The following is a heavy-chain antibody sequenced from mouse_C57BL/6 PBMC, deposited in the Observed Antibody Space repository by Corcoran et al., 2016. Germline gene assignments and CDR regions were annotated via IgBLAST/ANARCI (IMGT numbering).Heavy chain of an antibody. CDR3: ARSNYGSSYVNYAMDY. D-gene: IGHD1-1*01. V-gene: IGHV1-75*01. Sequence: QVQLQQSGPELVKPGASVKISCKASGYTFTDYYINWVKQRPGQGLEWIGWIFPGSGSTYYNEKFKGKATLTVDKSSSTAYMLLSSLTSEDSAVYFCARSNYGSSYVNYAMDYWGQGTSVTVSS. CDR2: IFPGSGST. CDR1: GYTFTDYY. J-gene: IGHJ4*01.